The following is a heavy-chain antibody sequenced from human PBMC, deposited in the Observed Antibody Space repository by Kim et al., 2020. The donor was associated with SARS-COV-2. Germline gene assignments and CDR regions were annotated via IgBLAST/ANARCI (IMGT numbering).Heavy chain of an antibody. J-gene: IGHJ6*02. CDR1: GFTFSSYA. CDR3: ARVGGATYYDFWSGYSDYYYGMDL. CDR2: ISYDGSNK. V-gene: IGHV3-30-3*01. D-gene: IGHD3-3*01. Sequence: GGSLRLSCAASGFTFSSYAMHWVRQAPGKGLEWVAVISYDGSNKYYADSVKGRFTISRDNSKNTLYLQMNSLRAEDTAVYYCARVGGATYYDFWSGYSDYYYGMDLWGQGTTVTVSS.